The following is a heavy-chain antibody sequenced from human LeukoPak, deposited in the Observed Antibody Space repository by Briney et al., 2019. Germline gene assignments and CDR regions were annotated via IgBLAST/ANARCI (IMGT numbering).Heavy chain of an antibody. D-gene: IGHD3-3*01. J-gene: IGHJ3*02. CDR1: GGSISSYY. Sequence: PSETLSLTCTVSGGSISSYYWSWIRQPAGKGLEWIGRIYTSGSTNYNPSLKSRVTMSVDTSKNRFSLKLSSVTAADTAVYYCARVRGYDFWSSPKYPDAFDIWGQGTMVTVSS. V-gene: IGHV4-4*07. CDR2: IYTSGST. CDR3: ARVRGYDFWSSPKYPDAFDI.